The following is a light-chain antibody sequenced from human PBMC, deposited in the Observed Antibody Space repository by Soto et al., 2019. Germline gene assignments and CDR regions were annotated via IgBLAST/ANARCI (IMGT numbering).Light chain of an antibody. CDR2: LDSDGSH. CDR3: QTWGTGIHVL. J-gene: IGLJ2*01. CDR1: SGHSSYA. V-gene: IGLV4-69*01. Sequence: QLVLTQSPSASASLGASVKLTCTLSSGHSSYAIAWHQQQPEKGPRYLMKLDSDGSHTKGDAIPDRFSGSSSGAERYLTISSIQSEDEADYYCQTWGTGIHVLFGGGTKLTVL.